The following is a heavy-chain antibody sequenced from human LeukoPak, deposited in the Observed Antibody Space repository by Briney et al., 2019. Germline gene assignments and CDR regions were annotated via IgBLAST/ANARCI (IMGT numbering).Heavy chain of an antibody. CDR1: GYTSTGYY. D-gene: IGHD6-6*01. CDR3: AKEVGSSSSLDS. CDR2: VNPNSGGT. V-gene: IGHV1-2*02. J-gene: IGHJ4*02. Sequence: GASVKVSCKASGYTSTGYYTHWVRQAPGQGLEWMGWVNPNSGGTNYAQEFQGRVTMTRDTSISTAYMELSRLRSDDTAVYYCAKEVGSSSSLDSWGQGTLVTVSS.